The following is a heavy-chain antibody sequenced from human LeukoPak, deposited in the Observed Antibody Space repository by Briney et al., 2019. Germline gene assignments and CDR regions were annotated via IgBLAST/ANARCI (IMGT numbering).Heavy chain of an antibody. D-gene: IGHD5-24*01. CDR1: GGSMNNFF. V-gene: IGHV4-59*01. J-gene: IGHJ3*02. CDR3: ARGTEEVSTISETFDI. CDR2: VYYGGSS. Sequence: SETLSLTCIVSGGSMNNFFWAWIRQTPEKRLEWIGYVYYGGSSKYNPSLERRVSISLDTSKNQFSLRLTAVTAAAAATYYCARGTEEVSTISETFDIWGQGTAVTVSS.